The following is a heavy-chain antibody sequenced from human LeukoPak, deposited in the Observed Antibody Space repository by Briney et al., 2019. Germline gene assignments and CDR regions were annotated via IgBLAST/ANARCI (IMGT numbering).Heavy chain of an antibody. J-gene: IGHJ4*02. CDR2: ISSSGSTI. Sequence: GGSLRLSCAASGFTFSSYEMNWVRQAPGKGLEWVSYISSSGSTIYYADSVKGRFTISRDNAKNSLYLQMNSLRAEDTAVYYCARCYCSGGSCYFRYFDYWGQGTLVTVSS. CDR3: ARCYCSGGSCYFRYFDY. V-gene: IGHV3-48*03. D-gene: IGHD2-15*01. CDR1: GFTFSSYE.